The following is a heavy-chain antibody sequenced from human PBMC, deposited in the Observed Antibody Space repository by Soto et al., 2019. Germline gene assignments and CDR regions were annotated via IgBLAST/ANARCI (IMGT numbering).Heavy chain of an antibody. D-gene: IGHD6-6*01. CDR1: GFTFSNVW. CDR2: IKSKTDDGTT. CDR3: ATEGIAARPPFDY. J-gene: IGHJ4*02. Sequence: EVQLVESGGGLVKPGGSLRLSCAASGFTFSNVWMSWVRQAPGKGLEWVGRIKSKTDDGTTDYAAPVKGRFTISRDDSKNMLYLQMDSLKTEDTAVYFCATEGIAARPPFDYWGQGTLVTVSS. V-gene: IGHV3-15*01.